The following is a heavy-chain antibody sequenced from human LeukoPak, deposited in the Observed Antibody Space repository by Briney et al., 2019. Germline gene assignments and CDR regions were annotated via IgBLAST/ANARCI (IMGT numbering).Heavy chain of an antibody. D-gene: IGHD2-15*01. J-gene: IGHJ4*02. Sequence: SETLSLTCTVSGGSISSGSYYWSWIRQPAGKGLEWIGRIYTSGSTNYNPSLKSRVTISVDTSKNQFSLKLRSVTAADTAVYYCARAGYCSGGSCYRGPSTWGQGTLVTVSS. V-gene: IGHV4-61*02. CDR1: GGSISSGSYY. CDR3: ARAGYCSGGSCYRGPST. CDR2: IYTSGST.